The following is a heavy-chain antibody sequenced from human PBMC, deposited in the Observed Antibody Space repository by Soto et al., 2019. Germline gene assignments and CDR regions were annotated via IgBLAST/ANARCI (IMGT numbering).Heavy chain of an antibody. J-gene: IGHJ6*02. CDR1: GGTFSSYA. D-gene: IGHD6-13*01. V-gene: IGHV1-69*01. CDR2: IIPIFGTA. CDR3: ARDGRAAAPHGGYYYYGMDV. Sequence: QVQLVQSGAEVKKPGSSVKVSCKASGGTFSSYAISWVRQAPGQGLEWMGGIIPIFGTANYAQKFQGRVTITADDSTSTAYMELSSLRSEDTAVYYCARDGRAAAPHGGYYYYGMDVWGQGTTVTVSS.